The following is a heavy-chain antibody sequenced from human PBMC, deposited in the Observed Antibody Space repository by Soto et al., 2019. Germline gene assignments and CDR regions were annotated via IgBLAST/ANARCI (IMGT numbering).Heavy chain of an antibody. CDR1: GFTISSKY. J-gene: IGHJ5*02. CDR3: AKEGRVGYSTRIFRRDNWFDP. CDR2: ILYDGSNQ. D-gene: IGHD6-13*01. V-gene: IGHV3-33*06. Sequence: GGSLRLSCAASGFTISSKYMSWVRQAPGKGLEWVAAILYDGSNQYYADAVKGRFTISRDNSKNTLYLQMNSLRVEDTAVYYCAKEGRVGYSTRIFRRDNWFDPWGQGTPVTVSS.